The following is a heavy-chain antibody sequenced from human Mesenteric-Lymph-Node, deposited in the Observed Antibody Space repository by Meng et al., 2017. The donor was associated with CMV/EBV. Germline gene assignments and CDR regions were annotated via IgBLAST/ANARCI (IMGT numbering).Heavy chain of an antibody. V-gene: IGHV1-8*01. CDR2: MNPNSGNA. D-gene: IGHD2-2*01. Sequence: TFTSHDINWVRQATGQVLEWMGWMNPNSGNAGYAQKFQGRVTMTRNTSISTAYMELSSLESEDTAVYYCAREGCTSASCYGFWLDPWGQGTLVTVSS. CDR1: TFTSHD. J-gene: IGHJ5*02. CDR3: AREGCTSASCYGFWLDP.